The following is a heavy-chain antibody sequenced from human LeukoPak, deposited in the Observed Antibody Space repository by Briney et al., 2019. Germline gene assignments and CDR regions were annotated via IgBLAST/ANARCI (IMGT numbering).Heavy chain of an antibody. CDR2: IYYSGST. CDR1: GGSISRYY. V-gene: IGHV4-59*12. J-gene: IGHJ4*02. Sequence: SETLSLTCTVSGGSISRYYWSWFRQPPGKGLEWIAYIYYSGSTNYNPSLKSRVTMSVDTSKNQFSLKLSSVTAADTAVYYCARVGCSSTSCYLGDYYFDYWGQGTLVTVSS. CDR3: ARVGCSSTSCYLGDYYFDY. D-gene: IGHD2-2*01.